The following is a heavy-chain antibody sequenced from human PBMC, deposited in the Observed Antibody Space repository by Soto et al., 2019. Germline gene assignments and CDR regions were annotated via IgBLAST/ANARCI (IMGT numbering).Heavy chain of an antibody. CDR1: GFTFSNYG. D-gene: IGHD2-2*01. Sequence: GGSLRLSCAASGFTFSNYGMTWVRQAPGKGLEWVSAISGSGHYTYYADSLKGRFTISRDNSKDTLFLQVNSLRAEDTAVYYCARAQYCSTDTCYLMGYMDVWGKGTTVTVSS. CDR3: ARAQYCSTDTCYLMGYMDV. J-gene: IGHJ6*03. CDR2: ISGSGHYT. V-gene: IGHV3-23*01.